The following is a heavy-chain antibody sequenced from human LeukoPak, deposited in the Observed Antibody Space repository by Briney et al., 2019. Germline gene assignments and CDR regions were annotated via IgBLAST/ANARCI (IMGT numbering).Heavy chain of an antibody. Sequence: GGSLRLSCAASAFTFSSYGMHWVRQAPGKGLEWVAYIQYDRTNEQYAHSVKGRFRISRDNSNNILYLQMNSLRTEDTAVYYCAKDNSGWPFDYWGQGTLVTVSS. D-gene: IGHD6-19*01. V-gene: IGHV3-30*02. CDR1: AFTFSSYG. CDR3: AKDNSGWPFDY. CDR2: IQYDRTNE. J-gene: IGHJ4*02.